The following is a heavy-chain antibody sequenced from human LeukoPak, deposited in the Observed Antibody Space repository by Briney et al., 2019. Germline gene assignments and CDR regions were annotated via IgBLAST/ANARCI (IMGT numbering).Heavy chain of an antibody. Sequence: GGSLRLSCAASGFTFSTYWMHWVRQAPGKGLVWVSRINSDGSITNYADSVKGRFTISRDNANNTVSLQMNSLRAEDTAVYYCATQGEMVAFDIWGQGTMVTVSS. D-gene: IGHD2-8*01. CDR2: INSDGSIT. CDR3: ATQGEMVAFDI. CDR1: GFTFSTYW. V-gene: IGHV3-74*01. J-gene: IGHJ3*02.